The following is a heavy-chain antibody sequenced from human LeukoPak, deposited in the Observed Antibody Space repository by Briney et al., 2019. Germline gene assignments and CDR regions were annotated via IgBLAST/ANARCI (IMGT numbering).Heavy chain of an antibody. CDR3: ARDVDYANPRHDY. Sequence: PGGSLRLFCAASGFTFSNYNMNWVRQAPGKGLEGISYIGIRSSTIYYADSVKGRFTISRDNAKNSLYLQMNSLRAEDTAVYYCARDVDYANPRHDYWGQGTLVTVSS. D-gene: IGHD4/OR15-4a*01. J-gene: IGHJ4*02. V-gene: IGHV3-48*01. CDR1: GFTFSNYN. CDR2: IGIRSSTI.